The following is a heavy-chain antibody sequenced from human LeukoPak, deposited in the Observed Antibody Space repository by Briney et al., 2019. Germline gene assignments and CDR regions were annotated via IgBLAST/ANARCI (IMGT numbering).Heavy chain of an antibody. CDR3: ARIRHTNYYYYYYMDV. CDR1: GYTFTSYD. V-gene: IGHV1-8*01. CDR2: MNPNSGNT. J-gene: IGHJ6*03. Sequence: ASVKVSCKASGYTFTSYDINWVRQATGQGLEWMGWMNPNSGNTGYAQKFQGRVTMTRNTSISTAYMELSGLRSEDTAVYYCARIRHTNYYYYYYMDVWGKGTTVTVSS.